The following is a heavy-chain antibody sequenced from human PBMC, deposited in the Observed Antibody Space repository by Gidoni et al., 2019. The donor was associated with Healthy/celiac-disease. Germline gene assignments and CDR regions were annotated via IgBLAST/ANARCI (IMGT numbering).Heavy chain of an antibody. J-gene: IGHJ6*02. CDR3: AREVMYFDSSPNSYYYSAMDV. V-gene: IGHV3-48*02. CDR2: FSSSSSTI. Sequence: EVQLVESGGGLVQPGGSLRLDCAAAGCTFSSYSRKGVRQAPGKGLDWVSYFSSSSSTIYSAYSVKVRFTISRDTAKNSLYLQMNSLRDDDTAVYYCAREVMYFDSSPNSYYYSAMDVWGQGTTVTVSS. D-gene: IGHD3-22*01. CDR1: GCTFSSYS.